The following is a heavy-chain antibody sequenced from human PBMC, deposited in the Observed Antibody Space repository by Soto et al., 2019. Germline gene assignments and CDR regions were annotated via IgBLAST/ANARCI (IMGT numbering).Heavy chain of an antibody. CDR2: INHSGST. CDR3: ARARPGLSGRQGWFDP. CDR1: GGSFSGYY. Sequence: NPSETLSLTCAVYGGSFSGYYWSWIRQPPGKGLEWIGEINHSGSTNYNPSLKSRVTISVDTSKNQFSLKLSSVTAADTAVYYCARARPGLSGRQGWFDPWGQGTLVTVSS. J-gene: IGHJ5*02. D-gene: IGHD3-10*01. V-gene: IGHV4-34*01.